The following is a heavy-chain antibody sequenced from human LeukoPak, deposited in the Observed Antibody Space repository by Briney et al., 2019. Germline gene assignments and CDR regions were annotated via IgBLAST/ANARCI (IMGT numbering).Heavy chain of an antibody. J-gene: IGHJ4*02. CDR1: GYTFTSYG. D-gene: IGHD4-23*01. V-gene: IGHV1-18*01. CDR3: ARGDYGGGFDY. Sequence: ASVKVSCKASGYTFTSYGITWVRQAPGQGLEWMGWISSYNGDTKCAQKVQGRVTVTTDTSTSTAYMELRSLSLDDTAVYYCARGDYGGGFDYWGQGTLVTVSS. CDR2: ISSYNGDT.